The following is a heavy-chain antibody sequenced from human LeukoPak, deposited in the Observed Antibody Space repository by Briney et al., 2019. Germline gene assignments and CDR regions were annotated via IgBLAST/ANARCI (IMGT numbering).Heavy chain of an antibody. D-gene: IGHD6-19*01. CDR2: INPSGGST. Sequence: ASVKVSCKASGYTFNNHYMYWVRQAPGQGLEWMGVINPSGGSTSYAQKFQGRVTMTRDTSTRTVYMEVNSLRSEDTAVYYCARQGTYSSAIGMGYWGQGTLVTVSS. CDR3: ARQGTYSSAIGMGY. J-gene: IGHJ4*02. V-gene: IGHV1-46*02. CDR1: GYTFNNHY.